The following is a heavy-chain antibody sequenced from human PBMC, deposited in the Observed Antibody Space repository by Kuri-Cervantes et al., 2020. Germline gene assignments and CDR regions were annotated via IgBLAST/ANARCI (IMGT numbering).Heavy chain of an antibody. CDR1: GFTFDDYA. CDR2: ISWNSGSI. D-gene: IGHD6-6*01. V-gene: IGHV3-9*01. CDR3: ASLAGNPPGTYYYYYMDV. J-gene: IGHJ6*03. Sequence: GGSLRLSCAASGFTFDDYAMHWVRQAPGKGLEWVSGISWNSGSIGYADSVKGRFTISRDNAKNSLYLQMNSLRAEDTALYYCASLAGNPPGTYYYYYMDVWGKGTTVTVSS.